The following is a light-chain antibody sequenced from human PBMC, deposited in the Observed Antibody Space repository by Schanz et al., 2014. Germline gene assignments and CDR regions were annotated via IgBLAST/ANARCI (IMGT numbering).Light chain of an antibody. V-gene: IGKV3-20*01. CDR3: QQYGTSPVT. CDR1: QSVWSDH. CDR2: GAS. J-gene: IGKJ2*01. Sequence: EIVLTQSPGTLSLSPGERATLSCRASQSVWSDHLAWYQQKPGQAPRLLIYGASTRASGIPDRFSGSGSGTDFTLTISSLEPEDFAVYYCQQYGTSPVTFGQGTKLDLK.